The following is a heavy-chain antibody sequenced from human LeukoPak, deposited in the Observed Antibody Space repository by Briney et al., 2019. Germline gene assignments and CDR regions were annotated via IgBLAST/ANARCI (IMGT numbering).Heavy chain of an antibody. V-gene: IGHV3-48*01. CDR2: ISSSSNTI. Sequence: GGSLRLSCAASGFSLSSYSMDWFRQTPGKGLEWISYISSSSNTIYYADSVEGRFTISRDNAKNALYLQMNNLRAEDTAVYYCARGSKDIVVVVAATYYFDYWGQGTLVTVSS. CDR3: ARGSKDIVVVVAATYYFDY. J-gene: IGHJ4*02. CDR1: GFSLSSYS. D-gene: IGHD2-15*01.